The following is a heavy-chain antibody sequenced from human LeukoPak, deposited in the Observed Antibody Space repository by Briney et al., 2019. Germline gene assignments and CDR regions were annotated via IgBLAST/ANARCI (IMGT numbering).Heavy chain of an antibody. CDR2: FYYGGTT. J-gene: IGHJ4*02. Sequence: SETLSLTCTVSGGSITSSSYYWAWIRQPPGKGLEWIGSFYYGGTTFYNPSLKSRVTISADTSKNQFSLKLTSVTAADTVVYYCARRVIVATLDYWGQGILVTVSS. CDR3: ARRVIVATLDY. V-gene: IGHV4-39*01. CDR1: GGSITSSSYY. D-gene: IGHD5-12*01.